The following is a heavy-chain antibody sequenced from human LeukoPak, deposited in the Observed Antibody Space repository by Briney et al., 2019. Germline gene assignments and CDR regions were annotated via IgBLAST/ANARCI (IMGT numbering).Heavy chain of an antibody. CDR2: ISRRSRHV. Sequence: GGSLRLSCTACGVTFSDYSMNWVRQARGRGLEGVSSISRRSRHVYYAGSVKGRFTISRDNAKNSLYLQMNSLRAEDMAVYFCVRDLLGSGATTAYLHHWGQGTLVTVSS. J-gene: IGHJ1*01. CDR1: GVTFSDYS. D-gene: IGHD4/OR15-4a*01. CDR3: VRDLLGSGATTAYLHH. V-gene: IGHV3-21*01.